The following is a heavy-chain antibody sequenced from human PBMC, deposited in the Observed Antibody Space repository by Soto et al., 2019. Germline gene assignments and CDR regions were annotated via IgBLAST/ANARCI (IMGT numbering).Heavy chain of an antibody. Sequence: GASVKVSCKASGYTFTSYYMHWVRQAPGQGLEWMGIINPSGGSTSYAQKFQGRVTTTRDTSTSTVYMELSSLRSEDTAVYYCARDQTGYGYFDYWGQGTLVTVSS. CDR1: GYTFTSYY. V-gene: IGHV1-46*01. CDR3: ARDQTGYGYFDY. J-gene: IGHJ4*02. D-gene: IGHD5-18*01. CDR2: INPSGGST.